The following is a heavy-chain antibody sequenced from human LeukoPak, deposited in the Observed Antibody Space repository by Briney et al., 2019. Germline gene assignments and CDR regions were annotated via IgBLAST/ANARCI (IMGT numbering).Heavy chain of an antibody. V-gene: IGHV4-39*01. Sequence: PSETLSLTCTVSGGSISSTSYYWAWIRQPPGKGLEWIGSIYYGGSTYYTPSLKSRVTISVDTSKNQFSLKLSSGTAADTAVYYRARLSGSYMDWAHRPLLTVSS. CDR1: GGSISSTSYY. D-gene: IGHD1-26*01. J-gene: IGHJ4*01. CDR2: IYYGGST. CDR3: ARLSGSYMD.